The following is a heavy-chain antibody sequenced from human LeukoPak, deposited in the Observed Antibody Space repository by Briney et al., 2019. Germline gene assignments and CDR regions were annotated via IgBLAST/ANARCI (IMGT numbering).Heavy chain of an antibody. J-gene: IGHJ6*02. CDR2: ISSSSSYI. D-gene: IGHD2-15*01. CDR1: GFTFSSYS. Sequence: PGGSLRLSCAASGFTFSSYSMNWVRQAPGKGLEWVSSISSSSSYIYYADSVKGRFTISRDNAKNSLYLQMNSLRAEDTAVYYCARVGGGSSFYYYGMDVWGQGTTVTVSS. V-gene: IGHV3-21*01. CDR3: ARVGGGSSFYYYGMDV.